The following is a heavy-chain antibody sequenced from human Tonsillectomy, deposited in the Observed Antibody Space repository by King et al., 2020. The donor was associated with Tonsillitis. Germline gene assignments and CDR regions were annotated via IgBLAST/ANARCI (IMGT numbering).Heavy chain of an antibody. CDR1: GGSFSGYY. CDR2: INHSGST. CDR3: ARDGAAAGHDY. V-gene: IGHV4-34*01. D-gene: IGHD6-13*01. J-gene: IGHJ4*02. Sequence: VQLQQWGAGLLKPSETLSLTCAVYGGSFSGYYWSWIRQPPGKGLEWIWEINHSGSTNYNPSLKSRVTVSVDTSKNQFSLKLSSVTAADTAVYYCARDGAAAGHDYWGQGTLVTVSS.